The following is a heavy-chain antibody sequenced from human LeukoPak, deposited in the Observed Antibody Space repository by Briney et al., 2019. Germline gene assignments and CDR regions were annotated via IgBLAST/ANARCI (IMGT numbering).Heavy chain of an antibody. V-gene: IGHV3-7*05. Sequence: PGGSLRISCADTGFTFSSYWMNQVRQDPGKGLEWVANIKQDGSEKYYVDSVKGRFTISRDNAKNSLYLQMSSLRAEDTAVYYCGMAMDVWGRGTTVTVSS. CDR1: GFTFSSYW. J-gene: IGHJ6*02. CDR2: IKQDGSEK. D-gene: IGHD5-24*01. CDR3: GMAMDV.